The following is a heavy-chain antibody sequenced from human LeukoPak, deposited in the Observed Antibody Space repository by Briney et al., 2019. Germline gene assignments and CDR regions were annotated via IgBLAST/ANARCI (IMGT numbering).Heavy chain of an antibody. CDR3: ARDNVAAAGTVWFDP. Sequence: ASVKVSCKASGGTFSSYAISWVRQAPGQGLEWMGGIIPIFGTANYAQKFQGRVTITADESTSTAYMELSSLRSEDTAVYYCARDNVAAAGTVWFDPWGQGTLVTVSS. D-gene: IGHD6-13*01. CDR2: IIPIFGTA. J-gene: IGHJ5*02. CDR1: GGTFSSYA. V-gene: IGHV1-69*13.